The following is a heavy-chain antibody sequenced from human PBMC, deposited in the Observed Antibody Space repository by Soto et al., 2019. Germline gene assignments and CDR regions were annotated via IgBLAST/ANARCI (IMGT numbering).Heavy chain of an antibody. J-gene: IGHJ5*02. D-gene: IGHD3-10*01. V-gene: IGHV6-1*01. CDR3: AREAVLLWFGELSREGWFDP. CDR1: GDSVSRNSAA. Sequence: SQTLSLTCTISGDSVSRNSAAWNWIRQSPSRGLEWLGRTYYRSKWYNDYAVSVKSRITINPDTSKNQFSLQLNSVTPEDTAVYYCAREAVLLWFGELSREGWFDPWGQGTLVTVSS. CDR2: TYYRSKWYN.